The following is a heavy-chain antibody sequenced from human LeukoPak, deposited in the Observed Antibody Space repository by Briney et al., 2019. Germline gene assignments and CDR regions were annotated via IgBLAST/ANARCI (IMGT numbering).Heavy chain of an antibody. CDR2: INHSGST. CDR1: GGSFSGYY. Sequence: SETLSLTCAVYGGSFSGYYWSWIRQPPGKGLEWIGEINHSGSTNYNPSLKSRVTISVDTSKNQFSLKLSSVTAADTAVYYCARVHGSSKAEFDYWGQGTLVTVSS. J-gene: IGHJ4*02. D-gene: IGHD1-26*01. CDR3: ARVHGSSKAEFDY. V-gene: IGHV4-34*01.